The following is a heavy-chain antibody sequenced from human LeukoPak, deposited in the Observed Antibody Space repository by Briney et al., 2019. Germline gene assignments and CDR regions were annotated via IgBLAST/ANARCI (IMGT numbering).Heavy chain of an antibody. Sequence: GGSLRLSCAASGFTFSSYGMHWVRQAPGKGLEWVAVISYDGSNKFYEDSVKGRFTISRDNSKNTLYLQMSSLRAEDTAVYYCAKAGYSSGWRNFDHGGQGTWSPS. V-gene: IGHV3-30*18. D-gene: IGHD6-19*01. CDR1: GFTFSSYG. CDR2: ISYDGSNK. J-gene: IGHJ4*02. CDR3: AKAGYSSGWRNFDH.